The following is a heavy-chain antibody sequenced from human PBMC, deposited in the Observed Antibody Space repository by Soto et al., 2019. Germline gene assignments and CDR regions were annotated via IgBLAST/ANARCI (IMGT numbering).Heavy chain of an antibody. CDR3: ASSFVVGSTPSALFDY. D-gene: IGHD2-21*01. J-gene: IGHJ4*02. CDR1: GGTFSSYA. Sequence: RASVKVSCKASGGTFSSYAISWVRQAPGQGLEWMGGIIPIFGTANYAQKFQGRVTITADKSTSTAYMELSSLRSEDTAVYYCASSFVVGSTPSALFDYWGQGTLVTVSS. CDR2: IIPIFGTA. V-gene: IGHV1-69*06.